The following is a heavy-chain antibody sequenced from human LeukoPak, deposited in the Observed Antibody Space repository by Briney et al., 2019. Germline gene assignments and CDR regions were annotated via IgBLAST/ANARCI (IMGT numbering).Heavy chain of an antibody. CDR3: AREYCSSTSCYINWFDP. CDR2: INHSGST. CDR1: GGSFSGYY. J-gene: IGHJ5*02. D-gene: IGHD2-2*02. V-gene: IGHV4-34*01. Sequence: SETLSLTCAVYGGSFSGYYWSWIRQPPGKGLEWIGEINHSGSTNYNPSLKSRVTISVDTSKNQFSLKLSSVTAADTAVYYCAREYCSSTSCYINWFDPWGQGTLVTVSS.